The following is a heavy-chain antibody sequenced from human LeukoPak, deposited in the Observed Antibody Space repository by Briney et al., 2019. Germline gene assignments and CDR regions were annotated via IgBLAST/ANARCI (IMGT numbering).Heavy chain of an antibody. CDR3: AKDSKVAAAGYFFDY. CDR1: GFTVSSNY. Sequence: PGGSLRLSCAASGFTVSSNYMSWVRQAPGKGLEWVAVIATDGRDKKYADSVKGRFTISRDNSKNTLYLEMNSLRPEDTAVYHCAKDSKVAAAGYFFDYWGQGTLVTVSS. CDR2: IATDGRDK. D-gene: IGHD6-13*01. J-gene: IGHJ4*02. V-gene: IGHV3-30*18.